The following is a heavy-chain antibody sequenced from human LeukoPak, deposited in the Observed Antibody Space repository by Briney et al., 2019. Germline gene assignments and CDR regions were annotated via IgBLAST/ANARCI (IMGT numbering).Heavy chain of an antibody. V-gene: IGHV1-24*01. D-gene: IGHD6-19*01. CDR2: FEPDAGGA. J-gene: IGHJ4*02. CDR1: GYTLTELS. Sequence: GASVEVSCKVSGYTLTELSMHWVRQARGKGREGRGGFEPDAGGAIYAQKFQGRVTMTEDTSTATTYMELSSLRSEDTAVYYCATLLVAGIGEYYFDYWGQGTLVTVSS. CDR3: ATLLVAGIGEYYFDY.